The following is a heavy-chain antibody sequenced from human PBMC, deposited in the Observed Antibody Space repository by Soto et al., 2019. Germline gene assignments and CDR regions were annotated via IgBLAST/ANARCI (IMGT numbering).Heavy chain of an antibody. Sequence: ASVKVSCKASGYTFTGYYMHWVRQAPGQGLEWMGWINPNSGGTNYAQKFQGWVTMTRDTSISTAYMELSRLRSDDTAVYYCARDRLIFGVAQNYYGMDVWGQGTTVTVSS. CDR3: ARDRLIFGVAQNYYGMDV. V-gene: IGHV1-2*04. CDR1: GYTFTGYY. CDR2: INPNSGGT. J-gene: IGHJ6*02. D-gene: IGHD3-3*02.